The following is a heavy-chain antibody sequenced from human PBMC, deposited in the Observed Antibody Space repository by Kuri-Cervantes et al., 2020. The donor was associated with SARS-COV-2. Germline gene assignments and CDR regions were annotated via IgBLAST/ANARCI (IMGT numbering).Heavy chain of an antibody. CDR2: VRGKANNYAT. CDR1: GFPFSASA. D-gene: IGHD3-3*01. V-gene: IGHV3-73*01. J-gene: IGHJ6*03. Sequence: GGSLRLSCEVSGFPFSASAIHWVRQGSGKGLEWVGRVRGKANNYATAYAASVKGRFTISRDDSKNMAYLQMNSMKTEDTAAYYCTTVEPTPEYYDFWSGPTYYYYMDVWGKGTTVTVSS. CDR3: TTVEPTPEYYDFWSGPTYYYYMDV.